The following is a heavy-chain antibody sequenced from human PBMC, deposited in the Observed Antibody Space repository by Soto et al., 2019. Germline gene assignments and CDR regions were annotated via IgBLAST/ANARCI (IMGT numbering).Heavy chain of an antibody. CDR1: GGSINSYW. V-gene: IGHV4-4*07. CDR3: ARDIASYAYGEGY. Sequence: PSETLSLTCTVSGGSINSYWWSWIRQPAGKGLEWIGRVYSSGTTDYNPSLNSRATMSVETSKNQFSLKLSSVTAADTAVYYGARDIASYAYGEGYWCQGIQVTVSS. D-gene: IGHD2-21*01. CDR2: VYSSGTT. J-gene: IGHJ4*02.